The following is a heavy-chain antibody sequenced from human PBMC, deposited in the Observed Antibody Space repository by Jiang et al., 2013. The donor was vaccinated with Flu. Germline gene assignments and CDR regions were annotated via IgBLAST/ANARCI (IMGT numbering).Heavy chain of an antibody. J-gene: IGHJ4*02. D-gene: IGHD3-22*01. CDR3: AHSLWYDSSGSYSGIRFDY. V-gene: IGHV2-5*02. CDR1: GFSLSTSGVG. CDR2: IYWDGDK. Sequence: CSFSGFSLSTSGVGRGLDPSAPQERPLEWLALIYWDGDKFYSPSLRSRLTITKDTSKNQVVLRMTNMDPVDTATYYCAHSLWYDSSGSYSGIRFDYWGQGILVTVSS.